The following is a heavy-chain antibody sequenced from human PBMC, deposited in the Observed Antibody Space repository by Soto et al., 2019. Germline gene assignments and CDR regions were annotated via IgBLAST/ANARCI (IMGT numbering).Heavy chain of an antibody. Sequence: QITLKESGPTLVKPTQTLTLTCTFSGFSLSTSGVGVDWIRQPPGKALEWLALIYWDDDKRYSPSLKSRLTITTDTSKNQVGLTLTNTDPVDTAKYYCALDASTATPVVKTYYFDYWGQGTLVTVSS. V-gene: IGHV2-5*02. J-gene: IGHJ4*02. D-gene: IGHD2-2*02. CDR1: GFSLSTSGVG. CDR3: ALDASTATPVVKTYYFDY. CDR2: IYWDDDK.